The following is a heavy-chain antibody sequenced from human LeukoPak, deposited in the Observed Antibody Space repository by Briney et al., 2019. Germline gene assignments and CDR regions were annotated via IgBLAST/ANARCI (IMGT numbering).Heavy chain of an antibody. V-gene: IGHV3-30*07. CDR2: ISYDGSNK. J-gene: IGHJ4*02. CDR3: ARDGARRGGNSYFDY. D-gene: IGHD4-23*01. Sequence: GGSLRLSCAASGFTFSSYAMHWVRQAPGKGLEWVAVISYDGSNKYYADSVKGRFTISRDNAKNSLYLQMNSLRAEDTAVYYCARDGARRGGNSYFDYWGQGTLVTVSS. CDR1: GFTFSSYA.